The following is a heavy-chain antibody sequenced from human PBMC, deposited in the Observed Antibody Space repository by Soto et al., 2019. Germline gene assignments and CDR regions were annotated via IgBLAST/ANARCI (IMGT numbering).Heavy chain of an antibody. V-gene: IGHV4-59*01. J-gene: IGHJ3*02. Sequence: SETLSLTCTVSGGSISSYYWSWTRQPPGKGKEWIGYIYYSGSTNYNPSLTSLVTISVDTSKNQFSLKLSSVSAADTAVYFCARALILTGYYIHDAFDIWGQGTMVTVSS. CDR1: GGSISSYY. CDR3: ARALILTGYYIHDAFDI. CDR2: IYYSGST. D-gene: IGHD3-9*01.